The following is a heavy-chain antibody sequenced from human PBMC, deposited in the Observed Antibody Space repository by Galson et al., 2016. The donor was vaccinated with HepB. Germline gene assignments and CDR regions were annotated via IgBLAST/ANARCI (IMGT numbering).Heavy chain of an antibody. CDR1: GGSISSGGYY. J-gene: IGHJ4*02. Sequence: ETLSLTCTVSGGSISSGGYYWSWIRQPPGKGLEWIGEIYRGGSTSYNPSLKSRVTISVDKSKNQFSLKLSSVTAADTAVYYCARGGDYDSSGRFDYWGQGTLVTVSS. CDR3: ARGGDYDSSGRFDY. D-gene: IGHD3-22*01. V-gene: IGHV4-39*07. CDR2: IYRGGST.